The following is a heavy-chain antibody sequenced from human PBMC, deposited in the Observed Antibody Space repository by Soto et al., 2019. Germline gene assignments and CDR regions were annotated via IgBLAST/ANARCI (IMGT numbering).Heavy chain of an antibody. J-gene: IGHJ4*02. CDR2: IRSKANSYAT. CDR1: GFTFTSYS. D-gene: IGHD6-19*01. V-gene: IGHV3-73*01. Sequence: GGSLRLSCAASGFTFTSYSMHWVRQASGKGLEWVGRIRSKANSYATAYAASVKGRFTISRDDSKNTAYLQMNSLKTEDTAVYYCTRRAYSSGWYYDYWGQGTLVTVS. CDR3: TRRAYSSGWYYDY.